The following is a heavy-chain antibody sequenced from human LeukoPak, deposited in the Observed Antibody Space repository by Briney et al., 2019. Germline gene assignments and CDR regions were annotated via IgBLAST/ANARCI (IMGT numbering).Heavy chain of an antibody. CDR1: GGSISSYY. CDR3: ARDPIAAGKGAWFDP. D-gene: IGHD6-13*01. J-gene: IGHJ5*02. V-gene: IGHV4-59*12. CDR2: IYYSGST. Sequence: SETLSLTCTVSGGSISSYYWSWIRQPPGKGLEWIGYIYYSGSTNYNPSLKSRVTISVDTSKNQFSLKLSSVAAADTAVYYCARDPIAAGKGAWFDPWGQGTLVTVSS.